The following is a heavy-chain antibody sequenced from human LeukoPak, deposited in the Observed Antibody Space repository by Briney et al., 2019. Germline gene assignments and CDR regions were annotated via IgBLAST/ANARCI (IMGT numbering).Heavy chain of an antibody. CDR2: INPNSGGT. D-gene: IGHD2/OR15-2a*01. V-gene: IGHV1-2*06. J-gene: IGHJ5*02. CDR3: VRDNTIS. CDR1: GYTFTGYY. Sequence: ASLKISCKASGYTFTGYYMHWVRQAPGQGLEWMGRINPNSGGTNYAQKFQGRVTMTRDTSISTAYMELSRLRSDGMAVYYCVRDNTISWGQGPVVTVSS.